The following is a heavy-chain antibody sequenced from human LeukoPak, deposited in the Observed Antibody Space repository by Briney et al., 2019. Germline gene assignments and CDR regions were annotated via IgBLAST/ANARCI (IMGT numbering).Heavy chain of an antibody. CDR2: ISSSSSTI. D-gene: IGHD2-15*01. V-gene: IGHV3-48*04. J-gene: IGHJ6*02. CDR1: GFTFSSYS. Sequence: GGSLRLSCAASGFTFSSYSMNWVRQAPGKGLEWVSYISSSSSTIYYADSVKGRFTISRDNAKNSLYLQMNSLRAEDTAVYYCARDFYCSGGSCYGASYYYGMDVWGQGTTVTVSS. CDR3: ARDFYCSGGSCYGASYYYGMDV.